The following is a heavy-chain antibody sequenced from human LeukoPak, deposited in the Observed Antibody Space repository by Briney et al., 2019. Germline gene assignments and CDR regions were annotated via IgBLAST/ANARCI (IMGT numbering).Heavy chain of an antibody. V-gene: IGHV3-9*03. J-gene: IGHJ3*02. CDR3: AKAKGTFDAFDI. Sequence: DSVKGRFTISRDNAKNSLYLQMNSLRAEDMALYYCAKAKGTFDAFDIWGQGTMVTVSS.